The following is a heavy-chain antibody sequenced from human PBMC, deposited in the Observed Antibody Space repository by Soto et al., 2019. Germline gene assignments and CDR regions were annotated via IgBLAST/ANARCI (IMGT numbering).Heavy chain of an antibody. CDR3: AVVAASTLNWLDP. J-gene: IGHJ5*02. CDR2: SRSKSNSYTT. D-gene: IGHD2-15*01. V-gene: IGHV3-72*01. Sequence: PGGSLRLSCAASGFTLSDHNVAWVRQAPGKGLEWIGRSRSKSNSYTTQYAASVKGRFTISRDDSETSLYLQMKSLKTEDTAVYYCAVVAASTLNWLDPWGQGTLVTVSS. CDR1: GFTLSDHN.